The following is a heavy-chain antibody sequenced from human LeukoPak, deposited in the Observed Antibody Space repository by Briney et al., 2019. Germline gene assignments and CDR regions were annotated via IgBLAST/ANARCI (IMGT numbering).Heavy chain of an antibody. CDR1: GGSISSGSYY. J-gene: IGHJ5*02. CDR3: ARDPLDIAAAGNWFDP. V-gene: IGHV4-61*02. CDR2: IYTSGST. D-gene: IGHD6-13*01. Sequence: KSSETLSLTCTVSGGSISSGSYYWSWIRQPAGKGLEWIGRIYTSGSTNYNPSLKSRVTISVDTSKNQFSLKLSSVTAADTAVYYCARDPLDIAAAGNWFDPWGQGTLVTVSS.